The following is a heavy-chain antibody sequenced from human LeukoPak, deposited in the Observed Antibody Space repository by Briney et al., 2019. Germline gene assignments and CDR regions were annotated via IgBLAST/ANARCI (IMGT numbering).Heavy chain of an antibody. Sequence: GTSVKVSCKASGFTFTSSAVQWVRQARGQRLEWIGWIVVGSGNTNYAQKFQERVTITRDMSTSTAYMELSRLRSEDTAVYYCVAGLQESGKIWGQGTLVTVSS. CDR2: IVVGSGNT. CDR1: GFTFTSSA. V-gene: IGHV1-58*01. J-gene: IGHJ4*02. D-gene: IGHD5-18*01. CDR3: VAGLQESGKI.